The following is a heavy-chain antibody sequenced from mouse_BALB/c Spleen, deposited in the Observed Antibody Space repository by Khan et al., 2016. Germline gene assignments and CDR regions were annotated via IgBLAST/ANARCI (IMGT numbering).Heavy chain of an antibody. CDR3: ARSYYCYFSMDY. V-gene: IGHV1-77*01. CDR1: GYTFTDYY. CDR2: IFPGSGST. D-gene: IGHD1-2*01. Sequence: QVQLQQSGTELPRPGASVKLSCKASGYTFTDYYLHWVKQRTGQGLEWIGEIFPGSGSTYYNEKFKGKASLTADTSSSTAYMQLSSLTSEDSAVYFCARSYYCYFSMDYWGHGASVTVSS. J-gene: IGHJ4*01.